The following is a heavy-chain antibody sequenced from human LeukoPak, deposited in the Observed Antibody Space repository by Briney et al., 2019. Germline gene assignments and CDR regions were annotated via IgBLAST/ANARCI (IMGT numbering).Heavy chain of an antibody. CDR3: GKGTMGRGFDY. CDR2: ISGSGGNT. V-gene: IGHV3-23*01. CDR1: GFTFSNYA. J-gene: IGHJ4*02. D-gene: IGHD3-10*01. Sequence: GGSLRLSCAASGFTFSNYAMNWVRQAPGKGLEWVSAISGSGGNTYYSDSVKGRFTISRDNSKNTLYLQMNSLRAQETAKNSCGKGTMGRGFDYWGQGTLVTVSS.